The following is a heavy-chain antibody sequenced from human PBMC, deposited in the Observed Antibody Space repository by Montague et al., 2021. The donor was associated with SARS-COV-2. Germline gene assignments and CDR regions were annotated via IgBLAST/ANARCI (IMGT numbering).Heavy chain of an antibody. Sequence: SETLSLTCAVYVRSLSGDYWAWIRKPPVWTLVWIADIIHSAGTSYNPSLKSRVTISVDTSKNQFSLKLSSATAADTAVYYCARVPYRLLFVPRYYGMDVWGQGTTGTVSS. V-gene: IGHV4-34*12. CDR3: ARVPYRLLFVPRYYGMDV. CDR1: VRSLSGDY. J-gene: IGHJ6*02. CDR2: IIHSAGT. D-gene: IGHD2-2*01.